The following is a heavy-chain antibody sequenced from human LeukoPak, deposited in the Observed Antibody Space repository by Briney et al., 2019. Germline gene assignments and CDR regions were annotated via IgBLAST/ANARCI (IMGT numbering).Heavy chain of an antibody. CDR2: IGPKSADT. D-gene: IGHD6-19*01. CDR3: ARHAVAGRSDAFDL. V-gene: IGHV1-2*02. J-gene: IGHJ3*01. Sequence: GASVKVSCKASGYTFTDYYIHWVRQAPGQGLEWMTYIGPKSADTHYAQKFQGRVTMTLDTSISTAYMELKWLTADDTAVYYCARHAVAGRSDAFDLWGHGTMVTVSS. CDR1: GYTFTDYY.